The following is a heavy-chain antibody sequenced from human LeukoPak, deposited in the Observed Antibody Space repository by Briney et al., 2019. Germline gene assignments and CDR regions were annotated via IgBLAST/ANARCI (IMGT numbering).Heavy chain of an antibody. CDR3: ARDASLYCSGDNCYWAFDL. CDR1: GFNFSPYW. Sequence: GGSLRLPCAASGFNFSPYWMSWVRQAPGKGLEWVANIKGDGSKTYYVDSVKGRFTISRDNAKNSLYLQMNILRAEDTAMYYCARDASLYCSGDNCYWAFDLWGQGTLVTVSS. D-gene: IGHD2-15*01. J-gene: IGHJ5*02. CDR2: IKGDGSKT. V-gene: IGHV3-7*01.